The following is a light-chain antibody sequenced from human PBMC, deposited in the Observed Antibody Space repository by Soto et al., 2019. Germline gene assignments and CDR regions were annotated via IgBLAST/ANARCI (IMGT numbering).Light chain of an antibody. Sequence: EIVLTQSPVTLCLSPGERATLSCRASQTVSSSFLAWYLQKPGQAPRLLIYGASSRATGIPDRFSGSGSGTDFTLTISRLEPEDFAVYYCQQYGSSPRTFGQGTKVDIK. CDR3: QQYGSSPRT. CDR1: QTVSSSF. CDR2: GAS. V-gene: IGKV3-20*01. J-gene: IGKJ1*01.